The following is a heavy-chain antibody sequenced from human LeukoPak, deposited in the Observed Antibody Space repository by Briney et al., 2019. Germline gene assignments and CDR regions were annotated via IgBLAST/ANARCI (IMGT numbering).Heavy chain of an antibody. V-gene: IGHV4-61*05. CDR2: MYNSGST. D-gene: IGHD4-17*01. Sequence: PSETLFLTCTVSGGSISSSSYYWGWIRQPPGKGLEWIAYMYNSGSTNYNPSLKSRVTISIDTSKNQFSLKLSSLTAADTAIYYCARGIESYGDYGYWGQGILVTVSS. CDR1: GGSISSSSYY. J-gene: IGHJ4*02. CDR3: ARGIESYGDYGY.